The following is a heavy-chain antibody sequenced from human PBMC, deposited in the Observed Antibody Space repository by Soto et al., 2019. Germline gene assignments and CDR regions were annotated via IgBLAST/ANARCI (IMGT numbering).Heavy chain of an antibody. CDR3: ARDTGGSYDY. Sequence: EVQLVESGGGLVQPGGSLRLSCAASGFTFSDYYMDWVRQVPGKGLEWVGRTRNKASSYTTEYVPSVRGRFSISRDVSKDSMYLQMNSLKTEDTAVYYCARDTGGSYDYWGQGALVTVSS. D-gene: IGHD1-26*01. J-gene: IGHJ4*02. V-gene: IGHV3-72*01. CDR2: TRNKASSYTT. CDR1: GFTFSDYY.